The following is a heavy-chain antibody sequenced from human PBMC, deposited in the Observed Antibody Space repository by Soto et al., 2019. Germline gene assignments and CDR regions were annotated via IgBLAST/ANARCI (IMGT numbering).Heavy chain of an antibody. Sequence: GGSLRLSCAASGFTFNTYAMSWVRQAAGKGLDWVSGISGSGRTTYYADFAKGRFTISRDNSKNTWFLQMNSLTVEDTAIYYCAKSDYDYVWGTYRKFDFWGQGTLVTVSS. V-gene: IGHV3-23*01. CDR3: AKSDYDYVWGTYRKFDF. CDR2: ISGSGRTT. J-gene: IGHJ4*02. D-gene: IGHD3-16*02. CDR1: GFTFNTYA.